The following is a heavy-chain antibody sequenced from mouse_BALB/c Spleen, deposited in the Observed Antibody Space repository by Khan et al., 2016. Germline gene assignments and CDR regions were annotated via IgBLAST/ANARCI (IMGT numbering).Heavy chain of an antibody. J-gene: IGHJ4*01. CDR1: GFNIKDYY. V-gene: IGHV14-4*02. CDR3: NAVRRHYYAMDY. D-gene: IGHD2-14*01. CDR2: IDPENGDT. Sequence: VQLQQSGADLVRSGASVKLSCTASGFNIKDYYMHWVKQRPEQGLEWIGWIDPENGDTEYAPKFQGKATMTADTSSNTAYLQLSSLTSEDTAVYYCNAVRRHYYAMDYWGQGTSVTVSS.